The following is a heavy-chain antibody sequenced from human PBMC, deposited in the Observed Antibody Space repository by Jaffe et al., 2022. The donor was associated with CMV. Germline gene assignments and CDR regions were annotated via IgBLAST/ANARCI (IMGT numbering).Heavy chain of an antibody. V-gene: IGHV3-21*01. CDR1: GFTFSSYS. Sequence: EVQLVESGGGLVKPGGSLRLSCAASGFTFSSYSMNWVRQAPGKGLEWVSSISSSSSYIYYADSVKGRFTISRDNAKNSLYLQMNSLRAEDTAVYYCARDRPTLYYYDSSGPHPLDIWGQGTMVTVSS. J-gene: IGHJ3*02. CDR3: ARDRPTLYYYDSSGPHPLDI. D-gene: IGHD3-22*01. CDR2: ISSSSSYI.